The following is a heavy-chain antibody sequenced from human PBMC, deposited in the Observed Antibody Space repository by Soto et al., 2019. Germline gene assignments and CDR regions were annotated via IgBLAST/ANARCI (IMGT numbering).Heavy chain of an antibody. V-gene: IGHV3-48*01. CDR2: ISSSSSTI. Sequence: EVLLVESGGGLVQPGGSLRLSCAASGFTFSSYSMNWVRQAPGKGLKWVSYISSSSSTIYYADSVKGRFTISRDNAKNSLYLQMNSLRAEDTAVYYCAREGWPFDYWGQGTLVTVSS. CDR3: AREGWPFDY. J-gene: IGHJ4*02. CDR1: GFTFSSYS.